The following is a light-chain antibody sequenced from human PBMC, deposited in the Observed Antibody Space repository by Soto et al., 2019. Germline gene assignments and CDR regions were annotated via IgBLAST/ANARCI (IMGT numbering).Light chain of an antibody. J-gene: IGLJ3*02. Sequence: QSVLTQPASVSGSPGQSITISCTGTSSDIGGHNYVSWYQQHPGKAPKLIIYDVSNRPSGVSNRFSGSKSGNTASLTISGLQAEDEADYYCSSYTSSSTWVFGGGTKLTVL. CDR2: DVS. CDR3: SSYTSSSTWV. V-gene: IGLV2-14*01. CDR1: SSDIGGHNY.